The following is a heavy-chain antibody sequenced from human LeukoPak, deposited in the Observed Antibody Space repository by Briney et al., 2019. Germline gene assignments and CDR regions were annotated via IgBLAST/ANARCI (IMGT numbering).Heavy chain of an antibody. J-gene: IGHJ4*02. V-gene: IGHV3-21*01. CDR2: ISGSSSDI. CDR3: ATGSSSSFDY. D-gene: IGHD6-13*01. CDR1: GFTFSTYR. Sequence: GGSLRLSCAASGFTFSTYRMNWVRQAPGKGLEWVSSISGSSSDISYADSVKGRFTISRDNAKNSVYLQMNSLRAEDTAVYYCATGSSSSFDYWGQGTLVTFSA.